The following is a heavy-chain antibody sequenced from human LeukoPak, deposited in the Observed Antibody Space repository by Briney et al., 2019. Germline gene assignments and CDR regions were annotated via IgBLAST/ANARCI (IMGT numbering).Heavy chain of an antibody. CDR3: VEEQSSGNYRTADL. J-gene: IGHJ4*02. V-gene: IGHV3-30*18. Sequence: PGGSLRLSCAASGFTLSSCGMHWVRQAPGKGLEWVAVITYDGITTYFDDSVKGRFTISRDTSKSMLYLQMNSLRPEDTAVYYCVEEQSSGNYRTADLWGQGTLVTVSS. D-gene: IGHD3-10*01. CDR1: GFTLSSCG. CDR2: ITYDGITT.